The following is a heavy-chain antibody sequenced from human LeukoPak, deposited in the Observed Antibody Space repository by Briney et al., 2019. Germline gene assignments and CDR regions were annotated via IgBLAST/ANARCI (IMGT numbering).Heavy chain of an antibody. V-gene: IGHV1-69*13. CDR1: GGSFRSFS. CDR2: ITPVFGTS. D-gene: IGHD5-24*01. Sequence: SVKVSCKASGGSFRSFSISWVRQAPGQGLVWMGNITPVFGTSHYAQRFQGRVTFTADESTTTAYMELNSLTSEDTAVYYCAREDGISSDLGKSGPPASWGQGSLVAVSS. J-gene: IGHJ5*02. CDR3: AREDGISSDLGKSGPPAS.